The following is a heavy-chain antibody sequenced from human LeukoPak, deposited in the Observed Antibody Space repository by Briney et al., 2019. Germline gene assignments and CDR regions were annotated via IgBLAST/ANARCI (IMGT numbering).Heavy chain of an antibody. Sequence: GGSLRLSCAASGFTFSSYEMNWVRQAPGKGLEWVSYISTTGSSIYYADSVKGRFTISRDNAKNSLYLQMNSLRAEDTAVYYCARIAVTYTFDYWGQGTLVTVSS. V-gene: IGHV3-48*03. CDR1: GFTFSSYE. J-gene: IGHJ4*02. D-gene: IGHD4-17*01. CDR3: ARIAVTYTFDY. CDR2: ISTTGSSI.